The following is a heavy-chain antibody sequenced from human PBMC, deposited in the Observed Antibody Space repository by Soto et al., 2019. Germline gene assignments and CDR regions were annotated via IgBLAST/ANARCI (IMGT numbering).Heavy chain of an antibody. CDR3: AKDVGAGGSAEVVDY. V-gene: IGHV3-23*01. J-gene: IGHJ4*02. Sequence: GGSLRLSCAASGFTFSSYAMSWVRQAPGKGLEWVSAISGSGGSTYYADSVKGRFTISRDNSKNTLYLQMNSLRAEDTAVYYCAKDVGAGGSAEVVDYWGQGTLVTVSS. CDR1: GFTFSSYA. CDR2: ISGSGGST. D-gene: IGHD1-26*01.